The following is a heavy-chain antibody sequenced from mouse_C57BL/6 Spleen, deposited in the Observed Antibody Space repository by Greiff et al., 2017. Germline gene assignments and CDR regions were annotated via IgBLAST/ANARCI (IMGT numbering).Heavy chain of an antibody. V-gene: IGHV8-8*01. CDR2: IWWDDDK. CDR1: GFSLSNFGLG. Sequence: QVTLKVSGPGILQPSQSLSLTCSFSGFSLSNFGLGVGWIRQPSGKGLEWLAHIWWDDDKYYNPALKSRLTISKATSKHQVFLMIANVDTADTATYYCGRIESYWYFDVWGTGTTVTVSS. J-gene: IGHJ1*03. CDR3: GRIESYWYFDV.